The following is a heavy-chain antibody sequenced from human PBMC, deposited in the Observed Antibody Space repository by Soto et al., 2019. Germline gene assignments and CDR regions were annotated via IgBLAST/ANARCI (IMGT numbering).Heavy chain of an antibody. Sequence: GGSLRLSCAASGFTFSSYWMHWVRQAPGKGLVWVSRINNDGSSTSYADSVKGRFTISRDNAKNTLYLQMNSLRAEDTAVYYCAQTYSNYDGLDYWGQGTLVTVSS. J-gene: IGHJ4*02. CDR1: GFTFSSYW. D-gene: IGHD4-4*01. CDR3: AQTYSNYDGLDY. V-gene: IGHV3-74*01. CDR2: INNDGSST.